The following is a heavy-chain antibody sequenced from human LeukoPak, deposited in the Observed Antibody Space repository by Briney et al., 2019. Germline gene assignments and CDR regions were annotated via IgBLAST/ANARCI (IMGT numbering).Heavy chain of an antibody. CDR3: VKDNEAGGSPFDR. J-gene: IGHJ4*02. D-gene: IGHD1-1*01. Sequence: GGSLRLSCSVSGFSFSSYAMHWVRQAPGKGLEYVSRISDNGGSTYYADSVKGRFTISRDNSKNTLYLQMSSRRAVDTAVYYCVKDNEAGGSPFDRWGQGTLVTVSS. CDR1: GFSFSSYA. CDR2: ISDNGGST. V-gene: IGHV3-64D*06.